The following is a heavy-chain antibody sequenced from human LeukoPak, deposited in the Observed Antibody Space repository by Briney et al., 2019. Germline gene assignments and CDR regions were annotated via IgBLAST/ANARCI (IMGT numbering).Heavy chain of an antibody. CDR3: AKDFWSTYDAY. CDR2: IPYDGTNK. V-gene: IGHV3-30*18. CDR1: GFTFGTYG. Sequence: GGSLRLSCAASGFTFGTYGMHWVRQAPGKGLEWVAVIPYDGTNKYYADFVKGRFAISRDNSKNTLYLQMNSLRAEDTALYYCAKDFWSTYDAYWGQGTVVTVSS. D-gene: IGHD3-3*01. J-gene: IGHJ4*02.